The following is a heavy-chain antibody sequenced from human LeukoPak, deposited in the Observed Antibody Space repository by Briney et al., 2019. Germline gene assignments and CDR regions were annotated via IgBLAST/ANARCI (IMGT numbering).Heavy chain of an antibody. D-gene: IGHD3-22*01. CDR2: IYYSGST. Sequence: PSETLSLTCTVSGGSISSYYWSWIRQPPGKGLEWIGYIYYSGSTNYNPSLKSRVTISVDTSKNQFSLKLSSVTAADTAVYYCARGPYESSGYLDYFDYWGQGTLVTVSS. V-gene: IGHV4-59*01. CDR3: ARGPYESSGYLDYFDY. J-gene: IGHJ4*02. CDR1: GGSISSYY.